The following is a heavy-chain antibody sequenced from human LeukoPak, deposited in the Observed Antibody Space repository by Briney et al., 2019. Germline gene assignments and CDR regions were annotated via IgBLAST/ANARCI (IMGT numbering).Heavy chain of an antibody. CDR3: AGRRGFRGPFDY. CDR1: GVSVSSYY. CDR2: IYYSWST. J-gene: IGHJ4*02. V-gene: IGHV4-59*02. Sequence: SETLSLTCTVSGVSVSSYYWSCIRQPPGKGLEWIGYIYYSWSTNYNTSLKSRVTMSVDTSKNQFSLKLSSVTAADTAVYYCAGRRGFRGPFDYWGQGTLVTVSS.